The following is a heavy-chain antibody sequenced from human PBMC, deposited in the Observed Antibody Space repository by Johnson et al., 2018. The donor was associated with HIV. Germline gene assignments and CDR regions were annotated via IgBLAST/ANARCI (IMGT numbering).Heavy chain of an antibody. V-gene: IGHV3-9*01. CDR3: AKDMVVRENGAFDI. CDR1: GFTFDDYA. J-gene: IGHJ3*02. Sequence: VQLVESGGGLVQPGRSLRLSCAASGFTFDDYAMPWVRQAPGKGLEWVSGISWNSGSIGYADSVKGRFTISRDNAKNSLYLQMNSLRAEDTALYYCAKDMVVRENGAFDIWGQGTMVTVSS. CDR2: ISWNSGSI. D-gene: IGHD3-10*01.